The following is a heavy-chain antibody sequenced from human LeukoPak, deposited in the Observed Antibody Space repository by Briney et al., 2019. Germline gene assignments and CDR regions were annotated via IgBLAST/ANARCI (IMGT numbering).Heavy chain of an antibody. V-gene: IGHV3-30*02. D-gene: IGHD6-13*01. Sequence: GGSLRLSCAASGFTFSSYGMHWVRQAPGKGLEWVAFIRYDGSNKYYADSVKGRFTISRDNSKNTLYLQMNSLRAEDTAVYYCAKDPRLVPTYFDYWGQGTLVTVS. J-gene: IGHJ4*02. CDR1: GFTFSSYG. CDR3: AKDPRLVPTYFDY. CDR2: IRYDGSNK.